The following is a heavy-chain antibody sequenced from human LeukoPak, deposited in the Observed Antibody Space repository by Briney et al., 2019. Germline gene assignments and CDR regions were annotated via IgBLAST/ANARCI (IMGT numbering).Heavy chain of an antibody. D-gene: IGHD5-18*01. CDR2: INPNTGGT. V-gene: IGHV1-2*02. J-gene: IGHJ4*02. CDR3: ARAMGLLGYNYGFDY. CDR1: GYTFTAYH. Sequence: ASVKVSCKASGYTFTAYHMHWVRQAPGQGLEWMGWINPNTGGTNYAQKFQGRVTMTRDTSITTAYMELSSLRSDDTAMYYCARAMGLLGYNYGFDYWGQGTLVTVSS.